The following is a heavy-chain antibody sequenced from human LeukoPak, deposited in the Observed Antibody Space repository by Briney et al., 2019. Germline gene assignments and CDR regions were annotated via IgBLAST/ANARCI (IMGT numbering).Heavy chain of an antibody. CDR1: AGSISDYY. CDR2: VYYSGDT. D-gene: IGHD2-2*01. V-gene: IGHV4-59*01. CDR3: VTYVRHCKTTSYYHFDY. J-gene: IGHJ4*02. Sequence: SETLSLTCTVSAGSISDYYWTWIRQPPGKTLEWIGYVYYSGDTNYNPSLKSRVTISLDASKNQFSLKLSSVTAADTAVYYCVTYVRHCKTTSYYHFDYWGQGTLVTVSS.